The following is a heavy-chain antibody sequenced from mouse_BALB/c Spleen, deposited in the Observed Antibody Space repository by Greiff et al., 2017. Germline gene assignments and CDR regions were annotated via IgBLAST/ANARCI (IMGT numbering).Heavy chain of an antibody. D-gene: IGHD3-3*01. CDR3: ARGGPAWFAY. CDR1: GFTFSDYY. Sequence: DVQLVESGGGLVKPGGSLKLSCAASGFTFSDYYMYWVRQTPEKRLEWVATISDGGSYTYYPDSVKGRFTISRDNAKNNLYLQMSSLKSEDTAMYYCARGGPAWFAYWGQGTLVTVSA. J-gene: IGHJ3*01. CDR2: ISDGGSYT. V-gene: IGHV5-4*02.